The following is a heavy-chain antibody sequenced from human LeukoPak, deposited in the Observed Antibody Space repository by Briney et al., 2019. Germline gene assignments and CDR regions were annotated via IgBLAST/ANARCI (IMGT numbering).Heavy chain of an antibody. CDR3: ARAGQAGRVFDY. Sequence: PGGSLRLSCAASGFTFSGYWMHWVRQAPGKGLVWVSRINSDGNTTNYADSVKGRFTISRDNAKNTLYLQINSLRAEDTAVYYCARAGQAGRVFDYWGQGNLVTVSS. J-gene: IGHJ4*02. D-gene: IGHD1-1*01. CDR2: INSDGNTT. V-gene: IGHV3-74*01. CDR1: GFTFSGYW.